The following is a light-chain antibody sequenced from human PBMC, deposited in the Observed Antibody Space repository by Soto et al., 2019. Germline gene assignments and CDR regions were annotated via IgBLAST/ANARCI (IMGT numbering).Light chain of an antibody. CDR2: EVS. CDR3: SSYGGNNNYV. Sequence: QSVLTQPPSASGSPGQSVTISCTGTSSDVGRYNYISWYQQRPGKAPKLIIYEVSKRPSGVPDRFSGSKSGNTASLTVSGLQAEDEADYYCSSYGGNNNYVFGTGTKVTVL. CDR1: SSDVGRYNY. J-gene: IGLJ1*01. V-gene: IGLV2-8*01.